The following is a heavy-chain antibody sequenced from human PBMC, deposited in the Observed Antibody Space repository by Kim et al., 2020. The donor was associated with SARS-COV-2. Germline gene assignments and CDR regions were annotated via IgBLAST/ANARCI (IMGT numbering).Heavy chain of an antibody. Sequence: GGSLRLSCAASGFTFSSYGMHWVRQAPGKGLEWVAVIWYDGSNKYYADSVKGRFTISRDNSKNTLYLQMNSLRAEDTTVYYCARDSPGIAAAGIGYFDLWGRGTLVTVSS. CDR3: ARDSPGIAAAGIGYFDL. V-gene: IGHV3-33*01. J-gene: IGHJ2*01. D-gene: IGHD6-13*01. CDR2: IWYDGSNK. CDR1: GFTFSSYG.